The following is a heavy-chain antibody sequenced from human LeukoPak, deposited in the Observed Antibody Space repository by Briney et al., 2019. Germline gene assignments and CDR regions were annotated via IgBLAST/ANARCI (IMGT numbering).Heavy chain of an antibody. J-gene: IGHJ4*02. CDR2: IYASGNT. D-gene: IGHD6-13*01. V-gene: IGHV4-4*07. CDR3: ARGRGSSWYYFDS. CDR1: GGSISSYY. Sequence: PSETLSLTCTVSGGSISSYYWSWVRQPAGKGLEWIGRIYASGNTNYNPSLKVRVTMTVDTSKNQFSLNLSSVTAADTAVYYCARGRGSSWYYFDSWGQGTLVTVSS.